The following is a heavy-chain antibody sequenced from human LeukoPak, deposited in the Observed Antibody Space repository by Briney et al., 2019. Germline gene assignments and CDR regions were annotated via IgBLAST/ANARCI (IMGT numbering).Heavy chain of an antibody. Sequence: SETLSLTCTVSGGSISSSNYYWGWIRQPPGKGLEWIGSIYYSGSTYYNPSLKSRVTISVDTSKNQFSLKLSSVTAADTAVYYCARDGERYRDYYYMDVWGKGTTVIVSS. D-gene: IGHD1-1*01. CDR3: ARDGERYRDYYYMDV. CDR2: IYYSGST. V-gene: IGHV4-39*07. J-gene: IGHJ6*03. CDR1: GGSISSSNYY.